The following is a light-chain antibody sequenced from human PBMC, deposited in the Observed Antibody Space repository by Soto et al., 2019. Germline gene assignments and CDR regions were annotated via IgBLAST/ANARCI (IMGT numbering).Light chain of an antibody. CDR3: QQRSNWPPL. Sequence: VLTQSPGTLSLSPGERATLSCRASQTLSSRHLAWYQQKPGQAPRLLIYGSSSRATDIPDRFSGSGSGTDFTLTISSLEPEDFAVYYCQQRSNWPPLFGHGTRLEIK. CDR1: QTLSSRH. V-gene: IGKV3D-20*02. J-gene: IGKJ5*01. CDR2: GSS.